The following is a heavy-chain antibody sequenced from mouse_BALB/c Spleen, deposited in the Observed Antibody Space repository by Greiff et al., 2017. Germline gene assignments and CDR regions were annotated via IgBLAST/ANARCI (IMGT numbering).Heavy chain of an antibody. CDR2: ISSGGSYT. CDR3: ARAYYGNYVGYAMDY. V-gene: IGHV5-9-4*01. J-gene: IGHJ4*01. Sequence: EVQVVESGGGLVKPGGSLKLSCAASGFTFSSYAMSWVRQSPEKRLEWVAEISSGGSYTYYPDTVTGRFTISRDNAKNTLYLEMSSLRSEDTAMYYCARAYYGNYVGYAMDYWGQGTSVTVSS. CDR1: GFTFSSYA. D-gene: IGHD2-1*01.